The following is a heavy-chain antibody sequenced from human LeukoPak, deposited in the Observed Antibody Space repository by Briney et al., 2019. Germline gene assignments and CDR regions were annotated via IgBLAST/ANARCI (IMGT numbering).Heavy chain of an antibody. CDR1: GYTLTELS. Sequence: GASVKVSCKVSGYTLTELSMHWVRQAPGKGLEWMGGIIPIFGTANYAQKFQGRVTITADESTSTAYMELSSLRSEDTAVYYCARRRKAWLSFHYFDYWGQGTLVTVSS. D-gene: IGHD3-22*01. CDR3: ARRRKAWLSFHYFDY. J-gene: IGHJ4*02. V-gene: IGHV1-69*13. CDR2: IIPIFGTA.